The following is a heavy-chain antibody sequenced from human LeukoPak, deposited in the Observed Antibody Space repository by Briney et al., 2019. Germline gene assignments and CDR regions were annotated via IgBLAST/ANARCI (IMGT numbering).Heavy chain of an antibody. CDR2: ISGDGGST. V-gene: IGHV3-43*02. CDR1: GFMFHDYA. J-gene: IGHJ4*02. CDR3: ARESESSGWYDY. D-gene: IGHD6-19*01. Sequence: GGSLRLSCAAPGFMFHDYAIHWVRQAPGKGLEWVSLISGDGGSTFYADSVKGRFTISRDNSKNSLHLQMNSLRSDDTALYYCARESESSGWYDYWGQGTLVTVSS.